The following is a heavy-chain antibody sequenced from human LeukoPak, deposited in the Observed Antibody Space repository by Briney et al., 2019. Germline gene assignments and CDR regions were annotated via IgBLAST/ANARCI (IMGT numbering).Heavy chain of an antibody. CDR2: ISAYNGNT. V-gene: IGHV1-18*01. Sequence: GASVKDSLMSSGYTFTSYGINGVRQAPGQGLEWMGWISAYNGNTNYAQKLQGRVTMTTDTSTSTAYMELRSLRSDDTAVYYCASGRAVTTFDYWGQGTLVTVSS. CDR3: ASGRAVTTFDY. CDR1: GYTFTSYG. J-gene: IGHJ4*02. D-gene: IGHD4-17*01.